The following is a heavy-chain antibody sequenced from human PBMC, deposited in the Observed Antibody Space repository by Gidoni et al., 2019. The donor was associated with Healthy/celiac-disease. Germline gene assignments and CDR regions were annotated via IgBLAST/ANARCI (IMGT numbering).Heavy chain of an antibody. CDR3: ARGGFAARVDY. J-gene: IGHJ4*02. CDR1: GGSVSSGSYY. CDR2: IYYSGST. V-gene: IGHV4-61*01. D-gene: IGHD6-6*01. Sequence: ELVKPSETLSLTCTVSGGSVSSGSYYWSWIRQPPGKGLEWIGYIYYSGSTNYNPSLKRRVTISVDTSKNQFSLKLSPVTAADTAVYYCARGGFAARVDYWGQGTLVTVSS.